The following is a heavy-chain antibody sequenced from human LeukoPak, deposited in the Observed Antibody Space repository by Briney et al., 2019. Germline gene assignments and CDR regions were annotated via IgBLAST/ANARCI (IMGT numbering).Heavy chain of an antibody. J-gene: IGHJ6*03. CDR1: GGSISSGGYY. V-gene: IGHV4-31*03. CDR3: ARDGGSGSNKYYYYMDV. D-gene: IGHD3-10*01. Sequence: PSETLSLTCTVSGGSISSGGYYWSWICQHPGKGLEWIGYIYYGGSTYYNPSLKSRVTISVDTSKNQFSLKLSSVTAADTAVYYCARDGGSGSNKYYYYMDVWGKGTTVTVSS. CDR2: IYYGGST.